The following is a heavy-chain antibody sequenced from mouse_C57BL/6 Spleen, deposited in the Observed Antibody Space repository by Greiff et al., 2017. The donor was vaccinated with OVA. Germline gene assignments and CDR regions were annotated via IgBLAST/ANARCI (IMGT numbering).Heavy chain of an antibody. CDR3: ARRGVQVLYAMDY. Sequence: QVQLQQPGAELVKPGASVKMSCKASGYTFTSYWITWVKQRPGQGLEWIGDIYPGSGSTNYNEKFKSKATLTVDTSSSTAYMQLSSLTSEDSAVYYCARRGVQVLYAMDYWGQGTSVTVSS. D-gene: IGHD2-14*01. J-gene: IGHJ4*01. CDR2: IYPGSGST. V-gene: IGHV1-55*01. CDR1: GYTFTSYW.